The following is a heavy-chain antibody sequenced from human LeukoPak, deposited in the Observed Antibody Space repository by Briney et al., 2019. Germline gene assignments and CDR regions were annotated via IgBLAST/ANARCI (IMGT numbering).Heavy chain of an antibody. CDR3: ARIFIRNGYSSYFDC. D-gene: IGHD5-18*01. CDR1: GCSISSGHY. V-gene: IGHV4-38-2*02. J-gene: IGHJ4*02. CDR2: VYQSGTT. Sequence: SETLSLTCTVSGCSISSGHYWGWVRQPPGAGLEWIGSVYQSGTTYYNPSLKSRGTTSVDMSKNQFSLRLRPVTAADTAVYYCARIFIRNGYSSYFDCWGQGTLVTVSS.